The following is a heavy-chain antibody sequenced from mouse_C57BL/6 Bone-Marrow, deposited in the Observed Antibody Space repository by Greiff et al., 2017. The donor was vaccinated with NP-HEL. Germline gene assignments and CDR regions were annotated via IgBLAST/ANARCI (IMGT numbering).Heavy chain of an antibody. CDR1: GYTFTSYW. V-gene: IGHV1-59*01. D-gene: IGHD1-1*02. CDR3: ARQDMAAMDY. J-gene: IGHJ4*01. Sequence: QVQLQQPGAELVRPGTSVKLSCKASGYTFTSYWMHWVKQRPGQGLEWIGVIDPSDSYTKYNQKFKGKATLTVDTSSSTAYMQLSSLTSEDSAVYCGARQDMAAMDYWGQGTSVTVSS. CDR2: IDPSDSYT.